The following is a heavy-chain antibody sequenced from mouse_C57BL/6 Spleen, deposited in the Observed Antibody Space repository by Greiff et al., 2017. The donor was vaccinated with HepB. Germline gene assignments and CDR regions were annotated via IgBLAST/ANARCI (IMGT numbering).Heavy chain of an antibody. CDR3: ARWDLAYGSSYLFAY. D-gene: IGHD1-1*01. CDR1: GYAFSSSW. Sequence: VQLQESGPELVKPGASVKISCKASGYAFSSSWMNWVKQRPGKGLEWIGRIYPGDGDTNYNGKFKGKATLTADKSSSPAYMQLSSLTSEDSAVYFCARWDLAYGSSYLFAYWGQGTLVTVSA. CDR2: IYPGDGDT. V-gene: IGHV1-82*01. J-gene: IGHJ3*01.